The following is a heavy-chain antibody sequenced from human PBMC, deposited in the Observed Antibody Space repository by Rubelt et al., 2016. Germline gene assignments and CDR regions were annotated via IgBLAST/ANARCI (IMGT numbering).Heavy chain of an antibody. Sequence: QLQLQESGSGLVKTSQTLSLTCAVSGGSVNSVGHSWSWIRQPPGKGLEWIGYIFHSGTASYNPSLEGRVTISIDTSKNQFSRKLNSVTAADTAVYYCARGNTALVTLNYWGQGTLVTVSS. V-gene: IGHV4-30-2*01. CDR2: IFHSGTA. D-gene: IGHD5-18*01. CDR1: GGSVNSVGHS. J-gene: IGHJ4*02. CDR3: ARGNTALVTLNY.